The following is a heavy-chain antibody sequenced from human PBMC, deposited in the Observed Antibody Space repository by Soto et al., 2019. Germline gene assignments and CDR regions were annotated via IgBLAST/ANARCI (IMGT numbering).Heavy chain of an antibody. CDR3: AKAFVGDIINFDY. Sequence: EGQLLESGRGLVQPGGSLRLCCAASGFTFSSYAMSWVRQAPGKGLEWVSTIIGSGVSTYYADSMNVRFAISRDNANNTLYLQMNSLRAEDTAVYYWAKAFVGDIINFDYGGQGALVTVAS. J-gene: IGHJ4*02. V-gene: IGHV3-23*01. CDR2: IIGSGVST. D-gene: IGHD3-10*01. CDR1: GFTFSSYA.